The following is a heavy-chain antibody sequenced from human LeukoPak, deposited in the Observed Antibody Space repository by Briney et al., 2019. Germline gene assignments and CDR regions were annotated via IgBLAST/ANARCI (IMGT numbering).Heavy chain of an antibody. D-gene: IGHD4-17*01. V-gene: IGHV3-30-3*01. CDR3: ARPRSPYPGGDYSYYYYYYGMDV. J-gene: IGHJ6*02. CDR2: ISYDGSNK. Sequence: PGGSLRLSCAASGFTFSSYAMHWVRQAPGKGLEWVAVISYDGSNKYYADSVKGRFTISRDNSKNTLYLQMNSLRAEDTAVYYCARPRSPYPGGDYSYYYYYYGMDVWGQGTTVTVSS. CDR1: GFTFSSYA.